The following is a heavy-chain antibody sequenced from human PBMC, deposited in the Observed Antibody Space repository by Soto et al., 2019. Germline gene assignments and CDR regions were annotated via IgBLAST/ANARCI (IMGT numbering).Heavy chain of an antibody. Sequence: EVQLVESGGGLVQPGRSLRLSCAASGFTFDDYAMHWVRQRPGRGLEWVSGITWNSDEIGYPDSVKGRFSISRDNAKKYLYLQMNSLRPDDTALYYCAASRVFDSSGYSGYYYGMDVWGQGTTVTVSS. CDR2: ITWNSDEI. J-gene: IGHJ6*02. CDR3: AASRVFDSSGYSGYYYGMDV. CDR1: GFTFDDYA. V-gene: IGHV3-9*01. D-gene: IGHD3-22*01.